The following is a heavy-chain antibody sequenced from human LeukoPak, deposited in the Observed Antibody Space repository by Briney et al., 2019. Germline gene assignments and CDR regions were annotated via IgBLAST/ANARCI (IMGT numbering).Heavy chain of an antibody. D-gene: IGHD5-12*01. CDR3: TRGSGRFEY. J-gene: IGHJ4*02. V-gene: IGHV3-49*04. Sequence: GGSLRLSCSASGFTFGDFAMTWVRQAPGKGLEWVGIGRAKAYGATKEYAASVKGRFTISRDDSKSVAYLRMDNLKTEDTGIYYCTRGSGRFEYWGQGTRVTVSS. CDR2: GRAKAYGATK. CDR1: GFTFGDFA.